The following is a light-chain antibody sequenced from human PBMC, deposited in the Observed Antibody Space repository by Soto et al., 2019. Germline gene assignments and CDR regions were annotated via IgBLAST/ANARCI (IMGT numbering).Light chain of an antibody. CDR1: QGISRY. CDR2: TAS. Sequence: DIQLTQSPSFLSASVGDTVTITCRASQGISRYLAWYQQKPGKAPKLLIYTASTLQSGVPSRFSGSGSGTEFTLTISSLQPEDFATYYCQQLTSYFKLNFGGGTKVDIK. V-gene: IGKV1-9*01. CDR3: QQLTSYFKLN. J-gene: IGKJ4*01.